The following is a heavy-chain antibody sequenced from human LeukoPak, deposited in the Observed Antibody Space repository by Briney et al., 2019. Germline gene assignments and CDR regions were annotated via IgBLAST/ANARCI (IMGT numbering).Heavy chain of an antibody. D-gene: IGHD3-22*01. CDR2: INHSGST. V-gene: IGHV4-34*01. CDR1: GGSFSGYY. CDR3: AMEYYDSSGYFDY. Sequence: SETLSLTCAVYGGSFSGYYWSWIRQPPGKGLEWIGEINHSGSTNYNPSLKSRVTISVDTSKNQLSLKLSSVTAADTAVYYCAMEYYDSSGYFDYWGQGTLVTVSS. J-gene: IGHJ4*02.